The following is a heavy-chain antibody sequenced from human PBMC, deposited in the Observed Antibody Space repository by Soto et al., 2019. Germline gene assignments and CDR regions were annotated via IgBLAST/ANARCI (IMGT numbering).Heavy chain of an antibody. CDR1: GFTFSDYY. D-gene: IGHD1-26*01. CDR2: ISSRGTLS. V-gene: IGHV3-11*01. J-gene: IGHJ5*01. CDR3: ARLGGEYSRKWYWFDS. Sequence: QVQLVESGGGLVKPGGSLRLSCAASGFTFSDYYMSWIRQAPGKGLQWVSYISSRGTLSDYADSVKGRFTLSRDNAQKSLYLQMDSLRDEDTAVYYCARLGGEYSRKWYWFDSWGQGTQVIVSS.